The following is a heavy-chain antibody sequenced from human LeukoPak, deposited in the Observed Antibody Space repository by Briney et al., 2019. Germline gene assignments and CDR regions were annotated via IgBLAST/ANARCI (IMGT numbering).Heavy chain of an antibody. Sequence: PGGSLRLSCAASGFTFSSYGMSWIRQPPGKGLEWIGEINHSGSTNYNPSLNSRVTISVDTSKNQFSLKLSSVTAADTAVYYCARRTRVLSYGSGLGAPFDYWGQGTLVTVSS. V-gene: IGHV4-34*01. CDR1: GFTFSSYG. CDR3: ARRTRVLSYGSGLGAPFDY. J-gene: IGHJ4*02. CDR2: INHSGST. D-gene: IGHD3-10*01.